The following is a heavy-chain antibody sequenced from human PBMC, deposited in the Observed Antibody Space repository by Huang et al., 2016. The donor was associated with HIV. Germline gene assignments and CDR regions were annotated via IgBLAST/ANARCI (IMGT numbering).Heavy chain of an antibody. CDR1: GGSFTGNY. J-gene: IGHJ6*02. D-gene: IGHD3-3*01. V-gene: IGHV4-34*02. CDR3: ARQWTILEWLLGLDV. CDR2: VNDSGAP. Sequence: QMQLQQRGAGLLKPSETLSLTCGVSGGSFTGNYLTWIRQAPGKGREWIGEVNDSGAPNYSPSLNGRVTISLDKSNRELSLNLRSVTAADTAVYYCARQWTILEWLLGLDVWGQGTTVIVSS.